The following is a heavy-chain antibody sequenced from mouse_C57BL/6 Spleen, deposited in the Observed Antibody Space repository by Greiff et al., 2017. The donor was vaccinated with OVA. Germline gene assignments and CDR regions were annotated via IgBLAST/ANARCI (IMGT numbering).Heavy chain of an antibody. J-gene: IGHJ2*01. Sequence: VKLMESGAELARPGASVKLSCKASGYTFTSYGISWVKQRTGQGLEWIGEIYPRSGNTYYNEKFRGKATLTADKSSSTAYMELRSLTSEDSAVYFCARSGDYYGSSYAGYFDYWGQGTTLTVSS. CDR2: IYPRSGNT. CDR1: GYTFTSYG. CDR3: ARSGDYYGSSYAGYFDY. D-gene: IGHD1-1*01. V-gene: IGHV1-81*01.